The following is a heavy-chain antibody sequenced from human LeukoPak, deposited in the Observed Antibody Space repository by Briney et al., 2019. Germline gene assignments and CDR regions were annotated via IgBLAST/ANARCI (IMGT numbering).Heavy chain of an antibody. CDR3: ARAPKWLVLGSHYDY. V-gene: IGHV1-18*01. Sequence: ASVKVSCKASGYTFTSYGISWVRQAPGQGLEWMGWISAYNGNTNYPQKLQGRVTMTTDTSTSTAYMELRSLRSDDTAVYYCARAPKWLVLGSHYDYWGQGTLVTVSS. CDR1: GYTFTSYG. J-gene: IGHJ4*02. D-gene: IGHD6-19*01. CDR2: ISAYNGNT.